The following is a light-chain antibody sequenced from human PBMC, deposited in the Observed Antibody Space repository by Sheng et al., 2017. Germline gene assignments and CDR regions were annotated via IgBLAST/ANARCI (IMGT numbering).Light chain of an antibody. CDR2: NTN. Sequence: QTVVTQEPSFSVSPGGTVTLTCGLSSGSVSTSYYPSWYQQTPGQAPRTLIYNTNTRSSGVPDRFSGSILGNKAALTITGAQADDESDYYCVLYIGTSWVFGGGTKLTVL. CDR1: SGSVSTSYY. CDR3: VLYIGTSWV. V-gene: IGLV8-61*01. J-gene: IGLJ3*02.